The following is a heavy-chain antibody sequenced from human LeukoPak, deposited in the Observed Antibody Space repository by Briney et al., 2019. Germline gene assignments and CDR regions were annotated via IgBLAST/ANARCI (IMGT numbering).Heavy chain of an antibody. D-gene: IGHD3-16*01. Sequence: PGGSLRLSCAASGFTFSNAWMSWVRQAPGKGLEWVGRIKSKTDGGTTDYAAPVKGRFTISRDDSKNTLYLQMNSLKTEDTAVYYCTTEYYDYVWGSNYWGQGTLVTVSS. J-gene: IGHJ4*02. V-gene: IGHV3-15*01. CDR3: TTEYYDYVWGSNY. CDR2: IKSKTDGGTT. CDR1: GFTFSNAW.